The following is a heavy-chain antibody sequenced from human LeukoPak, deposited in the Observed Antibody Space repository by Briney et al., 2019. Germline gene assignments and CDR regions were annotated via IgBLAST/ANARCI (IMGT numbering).Heavy chain of an antibody. V-gene: IGHV4-38-2*02. CDR1: GYSIGSDHY. CDR3: ARDDYGDSEVAY. Sequence: SETLSLTGTGSGYSIGSDHYWGWIRQPLGKGLQWIASISRSAGSYYNPSLKTRVTISLDTSKNQFSLRVTSVTAADTAVYYCARDDYGDSEVAYWGQGTLVTVSS. CDR2: ISRSAGS. J-gene: IGHJ4*02. D-gene: IGHD4-17*01.